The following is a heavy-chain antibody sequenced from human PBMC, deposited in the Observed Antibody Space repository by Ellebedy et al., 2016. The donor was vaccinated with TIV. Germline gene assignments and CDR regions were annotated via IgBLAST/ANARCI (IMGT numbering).Heavy chain of an antibody. Sequence: GESLKISCAASGITFSGFGIHWVRQAPGKGLEWVASIKQDGSVQYYVDSVRGRFTISRDNSKTSTYLQMNRLRGEDTAVYYCARWTYVNSWYHLDYWGQGTLVTVSS. CDR2: IKQDGSVQ. V-gene: IGHV3-7*01. J-gene: IGHJ4*02. CDR3: ARWTYVNSWYHLDY. D-gene: IGHD1-14*01. CDR1: GITFSGFG.